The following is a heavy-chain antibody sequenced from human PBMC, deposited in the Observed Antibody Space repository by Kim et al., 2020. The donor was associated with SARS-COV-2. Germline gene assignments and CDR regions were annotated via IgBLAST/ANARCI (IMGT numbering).Heavy chain of an antibody. V-gene: IGHV3-33*01. Sequence: YYADSVKGRFTISRDNSKNTLYLQMNSLRAEDTAVYYCARVRISGGGFDPWGQGTLVTVSS. CDR3: ARVRISGGGFDP. J-gene: IGHJ5*02. D-gene: IGHD3-3*01.